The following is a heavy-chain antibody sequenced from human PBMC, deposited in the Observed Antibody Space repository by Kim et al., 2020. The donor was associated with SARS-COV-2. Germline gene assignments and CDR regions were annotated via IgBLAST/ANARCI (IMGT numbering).Heavy chain of an antibody. CDR3: ARVGVWSWYYGSGSYSGGDDAFDI. CDR2: INPNSGGT. CDR1: GYTFTGYY. Sequence: ASVKVSCKASGYTFTGYYMHWVRQAPGQGLEWMGWINPNSGGTNYAQKFQGWVTMTRDTSISTAYMELSRLRSDDTAVYYCARVGVWSWYYGSGSYSGGDDAFDIWGQGTMVTVSS. J-gene: IGHJ3*02. V-gene: IGHV1-2*04. D-gene: IGHD3-10*01.